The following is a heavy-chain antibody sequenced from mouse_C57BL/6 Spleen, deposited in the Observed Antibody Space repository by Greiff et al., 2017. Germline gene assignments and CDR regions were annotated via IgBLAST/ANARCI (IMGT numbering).Heavy chain of an antibody. V-gene: IGHV1-52*01. J-gene: IGHJ2*01. CDR3: ARGQLRPYYCDY. CDR1: GYTFTSYW. CDR2: IDPSDSET. D-gene: IGHD3-2*02. Sequence: QVQLQQPGTELVRPGSSVKLSCKASGYTFTSYWMHWVKQRPIQGLEWIGNIDPSDSETHYNQKFKDKATLTVDKSSSTAYMQLSSLTSEDSAVYYCARGQLRPYYCDYWGQCTTLTVSS.